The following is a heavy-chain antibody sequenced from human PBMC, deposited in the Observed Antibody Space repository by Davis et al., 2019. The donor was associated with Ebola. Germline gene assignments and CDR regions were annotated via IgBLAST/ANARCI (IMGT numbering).Heavy chain of an antibody. D-gene: IGHD1-26*01. CDR1: GYTFTSYG. CDR3: ARDLSGSYRNKFDP. Sequence: ASVKVSCKASGYTFTSYGISWVRQAPGQGLEWMGWISAYNGNTNYAQKLQGRVTMTTDTSTSTAYMELRSLRSDDTAVYYCARDLSGSYRNKFDPWGQGTLVTVSS. J-gene: IGHJ5*02. CDR2: ISAYNGNT. V-gene: IGHV1-18*01.